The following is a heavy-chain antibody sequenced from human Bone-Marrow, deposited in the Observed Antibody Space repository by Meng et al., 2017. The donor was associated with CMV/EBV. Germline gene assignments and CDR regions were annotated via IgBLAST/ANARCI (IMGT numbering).Heavy chain of an antibody. CDR2: IYYSGST. Sequence: GSLRLSCTVSGGSISSYYWSWIRQPPGKGLEWIGYIYYSGSTNYNPSLKSRVTISVDTSKNQFSLKLSSVTAADTAVYYCARGGARYCSSTSCYRYYYYYGMDVWGQGTTVTVSS. J-gene: IGHJ6*02. CDR1: GGSISSYY. CDR3: ARGGARYCSSTSCYRYYYYYGMDV. V-gene: IGHV4-59*12. D-gene: IGHD2-2*02.